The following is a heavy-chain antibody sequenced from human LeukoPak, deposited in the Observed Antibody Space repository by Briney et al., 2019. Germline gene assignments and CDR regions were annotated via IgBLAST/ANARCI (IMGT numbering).Heavy chain of an antibody. CDR1: GGSFSGYY. V-gene: IGHV4-34*01. CDR3: AGGLPLRWFDP. Sequence: PSETLSLTYAVYGGSFSGYYWSWIRQPPGKGLEWIGEINHSGSTNYNPSLKSRVTISVDTSKNQFSLKLSSVTAADTAVYYCAGGLPLRWFDPWGQGTLVTVSS. CDR2: INHSGST. J-gene: IGHJ5*02.